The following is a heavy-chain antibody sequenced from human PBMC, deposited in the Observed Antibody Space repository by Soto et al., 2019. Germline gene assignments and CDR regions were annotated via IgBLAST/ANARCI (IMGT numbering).Heavy chain of an antibody. V-gene: IGHV3-48*01. CDR1: GFIFNTYS. CDR3: ARATWYYDSSGRSGY. Sequence: PAGSLRLSGAASGFIFNTYSMNWVRQGPGKRLEWVSYISRSSSTIFYTDSVKGRFTVSRDNAKSSRYLQMHSLRAEDTAVYSCARATWYYDSSGRSGYWRQGTLVRVSS. J-gene: IGHJ4*02. CDR2: ISRSSSTI. D-gene: IGHD3-22*01.